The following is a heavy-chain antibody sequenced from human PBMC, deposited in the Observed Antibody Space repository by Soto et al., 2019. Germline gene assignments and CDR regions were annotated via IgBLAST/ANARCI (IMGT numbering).Heavy chain of an antibody. Sequence: SETLSLTCTVSGGSISSGDYYWSWIRQPPGKGLEWIGYIYYSGSTNYNPSLKSRVTISVDTSKNQFSLKLSSVTAADTAVYYCARGLVGAPEEGYYYYGMDVWGQGTTVTVSS. CDR2: IYYSGST. CDR3: ARGLVGAPEEGYYYYGMDV. CDR1: GGSISSGDYY. V-gene: IGHV4-61*08. D-gene: IGHD1-26*01. J-gene: IGHJ6*02.